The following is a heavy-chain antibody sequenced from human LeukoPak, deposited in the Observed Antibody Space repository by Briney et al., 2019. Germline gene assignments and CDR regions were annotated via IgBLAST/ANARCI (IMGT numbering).Heavy chain of an antibody. V-gene: IGHV3-30*02. CDR3: AKDPRRWRHLDWLLSFYFDY. CDR2: IRYDGSNK. D-gene: IGHD3-9*01. CDR1: GFTFSSYG. J-gene: IGHJ4*02. Sequence: GGSLRLSCAASGFTFSSYGMHWVRQAPGKGLEWVAFIRYDGSNKYYADSVKGRFTISRDNSKNTLYLQMNSLRAEDTAVYYCAKDPRRWRHLDWLLSFYFDYWGQGTLVTVSS.